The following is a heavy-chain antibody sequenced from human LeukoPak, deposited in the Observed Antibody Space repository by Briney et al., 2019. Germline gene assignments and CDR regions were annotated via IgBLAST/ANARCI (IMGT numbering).Heavy chain of an antibody. Sequence: PGRSLRLSCAASGFTFDDYAMHWVRQAPGKGLEWVSGISWNSGSIGYADSVKGRFTISRDNAKNSLYLQMNSLRAEDTALYYCAKSLRGGHIVATIGFDYWGQGTLVTVSS. CDR2: ISWNSGSI. D-gene: IGHD5-12*01. CDR3: AKSLRGGHIVATIGFDY. CDR1: GFTFDDYA. V-gene: IGHV3-9*01. J-gene: IGHJ4*02.